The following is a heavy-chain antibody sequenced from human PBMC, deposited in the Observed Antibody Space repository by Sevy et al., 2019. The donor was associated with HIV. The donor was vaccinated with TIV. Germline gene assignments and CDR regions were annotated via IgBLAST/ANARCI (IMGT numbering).Heavy chain of an antibody. CDR1: GITFSTSG. D-gene: IGHD2-15*01. Sequence: GGSLRLSCVVSGITFSTSGMHWVRQAPGKGLEWVAVISYHGRDKFYADSVKGRSTISRDNSKNILYLQMNSLRAEDTAVYYCARVGIVVGGAFDIWGQGTMVTVSS. J-gene: IGHJ3*02. CDR3: ARVGIVVGGAFDI. V-gene: IGHV3-30*03. CDR2: ISYHGRDK.